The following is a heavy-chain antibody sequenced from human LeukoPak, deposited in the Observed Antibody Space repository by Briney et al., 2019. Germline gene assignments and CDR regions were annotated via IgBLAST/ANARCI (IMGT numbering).Heavy chain of an antibody. CDR2: IGTAGDT. D-gene: IGHD3-22*01. Sequence: GGSLRLSCAASGFTFSSYDMHWVRQATGKGLEWVSAIGTAGDTYYPGPVKGRFTISRENAKNSLYLQMNSLRAGDTAVYYCARGARYYYDSSGFCGAFDIWGQGTMVTVSS. V-gene: IGHV3-13*01. CDR1: GFTFSSYD. J-gene: IGHJ3*02. CDR3: ARGARYYYDSSGFCGAFDI.